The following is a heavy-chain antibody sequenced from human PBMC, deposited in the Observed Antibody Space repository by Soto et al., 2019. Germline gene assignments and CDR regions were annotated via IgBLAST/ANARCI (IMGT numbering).Heavy chain of an antibody. Sequence: QVQLQESGPGLVKPSQTLSLTCTVSGGSISSGCYFWSWIRQHPGKGLEWIGYIYYSGSTYYNPSLKSRVTISVDTSKNQFSLKLTSVTAADTAVYYCARGDCSGGSCYYFDYWGQGTLVTVSS. CDR3: ARGDCSGGSCYYFDY. D-gene: IGHD2-15*01. V-gene: IGHV4-31*03. J-gene: IGHJ4*02. CDR2: IYYSGST. CDR1: GGSISSGCYF.